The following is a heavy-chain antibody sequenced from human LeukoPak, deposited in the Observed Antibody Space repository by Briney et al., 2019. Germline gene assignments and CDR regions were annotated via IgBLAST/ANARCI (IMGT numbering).Heavy chain of an antibody. D-gene: IGHD3-9*01. CDR3: AKDHGLRYFDWLSRPLLFVY. Sequence: GGSLRLSCAASGFTFSSYAMSWVRQAPGKGLEWVSAISGSGGSTYYADSVKGRFTISRDNSKNTLYLQMNSLRAEDTAVYYCAKDHGLRYFDWLSRPLLFVYWGQGTLVAVSS. V-gene: IGHV3-23*01. CDR1: GFTFSSYA. J-gene: IGHJ4*02. CDR2: ISGSGGST.